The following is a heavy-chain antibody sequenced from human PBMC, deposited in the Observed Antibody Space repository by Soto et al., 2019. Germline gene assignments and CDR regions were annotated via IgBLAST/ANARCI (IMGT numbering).Heavy chain of an antibody. CDR3: ARDRGVTPTEYFQH. CDR2: ISSSSSYI. J-gene: IGHJ1*01. CDR1: GFTFSSYS. Sequence: GGSLRLSCAASGFTFSSYSMNWVRQAPGKGLEWVSSISSSSSYIYYADSVKGRFTISRDNAKNSLYLQMNSLRAEDTAVYYCARDRGVTPTEYFQHWGQGXLVTVYS. D-gene: IGHD2-21*02. V-gene: IGHV3-21*01.